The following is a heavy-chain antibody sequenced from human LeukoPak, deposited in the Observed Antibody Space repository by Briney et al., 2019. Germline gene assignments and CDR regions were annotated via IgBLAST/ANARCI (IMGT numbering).Heavy chain of an antibody. J-gene: IGHJ3*02. Sequence: SETLSLTCTVSGGSVSSGSYYWSWIRQPPGKGLEWIGYIYYSGSTNYNPSLKSRVTISVDTSKNQFSLKLSSVTAADTAVYYCARADDAFDIWGQGTMSPSLQ. CDR1: GGSVSSGSYY. CDR2: IYYSGST. CDR3: ARADDAFDI. V-gene: IGHV4-61*01.